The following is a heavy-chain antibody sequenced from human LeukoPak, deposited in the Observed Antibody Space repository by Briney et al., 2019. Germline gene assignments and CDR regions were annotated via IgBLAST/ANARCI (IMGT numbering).Heavy chain of an antibody. J-gene: IGHJ6*04. V-gene: IGHV3-21*01. CDR2: ITSSSTYT. CDR1: GFSFSSYN. D-gene: IGHD3-10*02. Sequence: GGSLRLSCAASGFSFSSYNMNWVRQTPGKGLEWVSSITSSSTYTFYADSVKGRFTISRDNAKNSLYLQMNSLRAEDSAVYYCAELGITMIGGVWGKGTTVTISS. CDR3: AELGITMIGGV.